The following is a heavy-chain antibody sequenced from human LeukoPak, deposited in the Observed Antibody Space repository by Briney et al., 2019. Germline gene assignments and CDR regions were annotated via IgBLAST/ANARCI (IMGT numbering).Heavy chain of an antibody. V-gene: IGHV3-30-3*01. J-gene: IGHJ4*02. CDR2: ISYDGSNK. Sequence: PGGSLRLSCAASGLTFSTYAMHCVRQAPGKGLEWVAVISYDGSNKYYADSVKGRFTISRDNSKNTLYLQMNSLRTEDTAVYYCARSGRYFDWLLSPDWGQGTLVTVSS. D-gene: IGHD3-9*01. CDR1: GLTFSTYA. CDR3: ARSGRYFDWLLSPD.